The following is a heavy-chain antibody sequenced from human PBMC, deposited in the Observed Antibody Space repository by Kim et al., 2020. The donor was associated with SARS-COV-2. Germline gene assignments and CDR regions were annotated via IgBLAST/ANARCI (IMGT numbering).Heavy chain of an antibody. V-gene: IGHV4-34*01. J-gene: IGHJ6*03. CDR3: ARRQYCSSTSCYRFYYMDV. D-gene: IGHD2-2*01. CDR1: GGSFSGYY. Sequence: SETLSLTCAVYGGSFSGYYWSWIRQPPGKGLEWIGEINHSGSTNYNPSLKSRVTISVDTSKNQFSLKLSSVTAADTAVYYCARRQYCSSTSCYRFYYMDV. CDR2: INHSGST.